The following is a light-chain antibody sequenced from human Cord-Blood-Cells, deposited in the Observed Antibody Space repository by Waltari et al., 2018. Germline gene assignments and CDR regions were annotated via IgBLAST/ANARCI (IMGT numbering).Light chain of an antibody. CDR2: GAP. CDR3: QQYRRSNPYT. J-gene: IGKJ2*01. Sequence: EIVLTPSPGTLSLSPGERASLSCRASQCVSSSYLAWYQHKPGQAPSLLIYGAPSRATGIPDRFSGSGSGTDFDLTISRLGPEAYAVYYCQQYRRSNPYTFGQGTKLEIK. CDR1: QCVSSSY. V-gene: IGKV3-20*01.